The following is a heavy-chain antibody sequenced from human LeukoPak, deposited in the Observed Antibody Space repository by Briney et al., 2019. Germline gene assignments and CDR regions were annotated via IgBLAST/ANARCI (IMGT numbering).Heavy chain of an antibody. CDR3: AKYLPGTIGTLYYFDY. CDR1: GFTFSSYA. V-gene: IGHV3-23*01. J-gene: IGHJ4*02. D-gene: IGHD1-1*01. CDR2: ISGSGGST. Sequence: PGGSLRLSCAASGFTFSSYAMSWVRQAPGKGLEWVSAISGSGGSTYYADSVKGRFTISRDNSKNTLYLQMNSLRAEDTAVYYCAKYLPGTIGTLYYFDYWGQGTLVTVSS.